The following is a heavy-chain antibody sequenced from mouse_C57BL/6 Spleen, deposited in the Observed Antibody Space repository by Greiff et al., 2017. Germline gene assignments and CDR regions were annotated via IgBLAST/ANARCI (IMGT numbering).Heavy chain of an antibody. D-gene: IGHD1-1*01. CDR2: IWSDGST. CDR1: GFSLTSYG. Sequence: VKLQESGPGLVAPSQSLSITCTVSGFSLTSYGVHWVRQPPGKGLEWLVVIWSDGSTTYNSALKSRLSISKDNSKSQVFLKMNSLQTDDTAMYYCARHETTGNAMDYWGQGTSVTVSS. V-gene: IGHV2-6-1*01. CDR3: ARHETTGNAMDY. J-gene: IGHJ4*01.